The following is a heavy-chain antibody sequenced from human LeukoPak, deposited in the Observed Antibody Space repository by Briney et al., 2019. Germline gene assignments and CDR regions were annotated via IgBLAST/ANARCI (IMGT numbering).Heavy chain of an antibody. D-gene: IGHD2-15*01. Sequence: SETLSLTCTVSGGSISSYYWSWIRQPPGKGLEWIGFIFHSGTTNYNPSLKSRVTISVDTSKNQFSLKLSSVTAADTAVYYCARDHCSGGSCYPTSWGQGTLVTVSS. J-gene: IGHJ5*02. CDR3: ARDHCSGGSCYPTS. CDR2: IFHSGTT. V-gene: IGHV4-59*01. CDR1: GGSISSYY.